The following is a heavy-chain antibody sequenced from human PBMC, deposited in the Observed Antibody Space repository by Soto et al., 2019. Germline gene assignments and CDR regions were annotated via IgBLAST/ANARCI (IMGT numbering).Heavy chain of an antibody. J-gene: IGHJ3*02. V-gene: IGHV3-23*01. CDR1: GFTFSSYA. CDR2: ISGSGGST. CDR3: AKDLSWTTVTADGAFDI. D-gene: IGHD4-17*01. Sequence: GGSLRLSCAASGFTFSSYAMSWVRQAPGKGLEWVSAISGSGGSTYYADSVKGRFTISRDNSKNTLYLQMNSLRAEDTAVYYCAKDLSWTTVTADGAFDIWGQGTMVTVSS.